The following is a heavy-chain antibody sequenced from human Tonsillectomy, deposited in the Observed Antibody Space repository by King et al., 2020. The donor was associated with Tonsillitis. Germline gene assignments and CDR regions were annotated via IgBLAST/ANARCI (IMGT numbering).Heavy chain of an antibody. J-gene: IGHJ6*03. CDR2: IYYNGNT. Sequence: YWGLIRQPPGKGLEWIGTIYYNGNTYYNPSLKSRVTVSIDTSENQFSLNLTSVTAADTAVYYCARQAPDLANYYYYTDVWGKVNTVTVSS. CDR3: ARQAPDLANYYYYTDV. V-gene: IGHV4-39*01. CDR1: Y.